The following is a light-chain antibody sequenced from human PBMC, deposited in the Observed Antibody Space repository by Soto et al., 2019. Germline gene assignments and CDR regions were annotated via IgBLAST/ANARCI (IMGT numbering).Light chain of an antibody. V-gene: IGLV2-14*03. CDR1: SSDVGGYNY. Sequence: QAMLTPPASVSGSPGQSVTISCTGTSSDVGGYNYVSWYQHHPGKAPKLMIYDVSNRPSGVSNRFSGSKSGNTASLSISGLQPEEEPDYYCSSYRTSNTRQIVCGTGTKVTVL. CDR3: SSYRTSNTRQIV. CDR2: DVS. J-gene: IGLJ1*01.